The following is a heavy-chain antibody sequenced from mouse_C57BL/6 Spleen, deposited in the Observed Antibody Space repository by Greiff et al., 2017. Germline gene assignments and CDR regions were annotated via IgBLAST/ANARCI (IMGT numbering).Heavy chain of an antibody. Sequence: VQLQQSGAELVKPGASVKLSCKASGYTFTEYTIHWVKQRSGQGLEWIGWFYPGSGSIKYNEKFKDKATLTADKSSSTVYMELSRLTSEDSAVYVCARHEEYYYGSIVYYAMDYWGQGTSVTVAS. J-gene: IGHJ4*01. D-gene: IGHD1-1*01. CDR1: GYTFTEYT. CDR2: FYPGSGSI. CDR3: ARHEEYYYGSIVYYAMDY. V-gene: IGHV1-62-2*01.